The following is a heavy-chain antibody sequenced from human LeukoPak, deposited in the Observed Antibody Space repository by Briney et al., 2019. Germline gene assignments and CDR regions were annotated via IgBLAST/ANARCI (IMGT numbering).Heavy chain of an antibody. J-gene: IGHJ5*02. D-gene: IGHD3-10*01. CDR1: GYSISSGYY. CDR3: ARGLLWFGELIGWFDP. V-gene: IGHV4-38-2*01. CDR2: IYHSGST. Sequence: PSETLSLTCAVSGYSISSGYYWGWIRQPPGKGLEWIGSIYHSGSTYYNPSLKSRVTISVDTSKNQFSLKLSSVTAADTAVYYCARGLLWFGELIGWFDPWGQGTLVTVSS.